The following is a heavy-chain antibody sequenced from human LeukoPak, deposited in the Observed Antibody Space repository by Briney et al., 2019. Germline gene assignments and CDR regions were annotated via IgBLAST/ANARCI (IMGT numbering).Heavy chain of an antibody. CDR1: GISFSAHG. CDR3: ARDLSSSGYYSAYYYGMDV. J-gene: IGHJ6*02. D-gene: IGHD3-22*01. CDR2: IRFDGSNI. Sequence: GGSLRLSCAASGISFSAHGMHWVRQAPGKGLEWVAIIRFDGSNIHYADSVKGRFTISRDNAKNTLYLQMNSLRAEDTAVYYCARDLSSSGYYSAYYYGMDVWGQGTTVTVSS. V-gene: IGHV3-33*01.